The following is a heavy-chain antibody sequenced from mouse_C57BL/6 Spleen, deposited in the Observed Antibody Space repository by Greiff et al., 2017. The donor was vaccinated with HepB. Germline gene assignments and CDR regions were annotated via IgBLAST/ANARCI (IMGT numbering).Heavy chain of an antibody. D-gene: IGHD2-2*01. CDR2: INPNNGGT. J-gene: IGHJ2*01. CDR3: ARTYGYGEDYYFDY. CDR1: GYTFTDYY. Sequence: EVQLQQSGPELVKPGASVKISCKASGYTFTDYYMNWVKQSHGKSLEWIGDINPNNGGTSYNQKFKGKATLTVDKSSSTAYMGLRSLTSEDSAVYYGARTYGYGEDYYFDYWGQGTTLTVSS. V-gene: IGHV1-26*01.